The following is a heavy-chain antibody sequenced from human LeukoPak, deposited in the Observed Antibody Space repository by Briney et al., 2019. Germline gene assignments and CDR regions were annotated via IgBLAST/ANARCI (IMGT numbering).Heavy chain of an antibody. Sequence: PSETLSLTCTVSGGSISSYYWSWIRRPPGKGLEWIGYIYYSGSTNYNPSLKSRVTISVDTSKNQFSLKLSSVTAADTAVYYCARATPSYCSSTSCYYYYYGMDVWGKGTTVTVSS. V-gene: IGHV4-59*01. CDR1: GGSISSYY. D-gene: IGHD2-2*01. CDR2: IYYSGST. CDR3: ARATPSYCSSTSCYYYYYGMDV. J-gene: IGHJ6*04.